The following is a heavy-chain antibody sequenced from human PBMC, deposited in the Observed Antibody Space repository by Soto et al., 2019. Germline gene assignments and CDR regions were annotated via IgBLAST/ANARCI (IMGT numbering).Heavy chain of an antibody. CDR3: ASPPRTAAGRNYYYYYMDV. D-gene: IGHD6-13*01. Sequence: QVQLVESGGGVVQPGRSLRLSCAASGFTFSSYGMHWVRQAPGKGLEWVAVISYDGSNKYYADSVKGRFTISRDNSKNTLYLQMNSLRAEDTAVYYCASPPRTAAGRNYYYYYMDVWGKGTTVTVSS. J-gene: IGHJ6*03. CDR1: GFTFSSYG. CDR2: ISYDGSNK. V-gene: IGHV3-30*03.